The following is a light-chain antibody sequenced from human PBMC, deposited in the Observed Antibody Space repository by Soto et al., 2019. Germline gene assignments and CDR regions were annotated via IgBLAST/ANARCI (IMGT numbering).Light chain of an antibody. J-gene: IGLJ2*01. CDR2: GVV. V-gene: IGLV2-14*01. CDR3: TSYTRRTLI. Sequence: QSALTQPASVSGAPGQSFTISCTGTTSDDGNNRYLSWYQQHSGKVPNLLIYGVVYRSSGVSHRFSACRSGNTVSLTISGHQPEDEPDYYCTSYTRRTLIFGGGTKVTVL. CDR1: TSDDGNNRY.